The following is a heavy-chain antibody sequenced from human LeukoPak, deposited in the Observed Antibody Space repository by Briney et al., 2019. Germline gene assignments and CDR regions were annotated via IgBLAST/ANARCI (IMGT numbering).Heavy chain of an antibody. CDR1: GFTFSSYG. CDR2: IRYDGSNK. D-gene: IGHD3-22*01. V-gene: IGHV3-30*02. Sequence: GGSLRLSCAASGFTFSSYGMHWVRQAPGKGLEWVAFIRYDGSNKYYADSVKGRFTISRDNSKNTLYLQMNSLRAEDTAVYYCAKGVTDYYDSSGYPTWGQGTLVSVSS. J-gene: IGHJ4*02. CDR3: AKGVTDYYDSSGYPT.